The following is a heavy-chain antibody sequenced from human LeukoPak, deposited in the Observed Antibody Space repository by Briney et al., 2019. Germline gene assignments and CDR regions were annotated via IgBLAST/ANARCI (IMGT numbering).Heavy chain of an antibody. CDR3: AKEGYCSSTSCYGGYFDY. D-gene: IGHD2-2*01. J-gene: IGHJ4*02. CDR2: ITSSSSYI. CDR1: GFTFSSYT. Sequence: GGSLRLSCAASGFTFSSYTMNWVRQAPGKGLEWVSSITSSSSYIYYADSVKGRFTISRDNAKNSLYLQMNSLRAEDTAVYYCAKEGYCSSTSCYGGYFDYWGQGTLVTVSS. V-gene: IGHV3-21*01.